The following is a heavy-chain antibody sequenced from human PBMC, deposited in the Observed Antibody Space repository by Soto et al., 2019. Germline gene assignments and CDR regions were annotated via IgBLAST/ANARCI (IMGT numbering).Heavy chain of an antibody. CDR2: ISAYNGNT. V-gene: IGHV1-18*01. CDR3: AMIIITFGARRYYANWYFEL. Sequence: ASVKVSCKASGYTFTSYGISWVRQAPGQGLEWMGWISAYNGNTNYAQKLQGRVTMTTDTSTSTAYMELRSLRSDDTAVYYCAMIIITFGARRYYANWYFELWGRGTLVTVSS. D-gene: IGHD3-16*01. J-gene: IGHJ2*01. CDR1: GYTFTSYG.